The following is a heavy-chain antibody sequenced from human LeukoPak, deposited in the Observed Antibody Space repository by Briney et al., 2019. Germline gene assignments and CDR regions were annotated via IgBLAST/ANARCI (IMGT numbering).Heavy chain of an antibody. J-gene: IGHJ6*03. Sequence: GASVKVSCKASGGTLSSYAISWVRQAPGQGLEWMGGIIPIFGTANYAQKFQGRVTITADKSTSTAYMELSSLRSEDTAVYYCARTNSGYDPTYYYYYMDVWGKGTTVTVSS. CDR3: ARTNSGYDPTYYYYYMDV. CDR1: GGTLSSYA. CDR2: IIPIFGTA. V-gene: IGHV1-69*06. D-gene: IGHD5-12*01.